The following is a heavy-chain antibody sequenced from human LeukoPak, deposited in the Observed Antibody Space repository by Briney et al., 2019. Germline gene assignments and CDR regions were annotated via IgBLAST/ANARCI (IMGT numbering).Heavy chain of an antibody. CDR1: GFTFTHYG. V-gene: IGHV3-30*18. Sequence: GGSLRLSCAASGFTFTHYGMHWVRQAPGKGLEWVALISYDGGNEYYADSVKGRFTISRDNSKNTLYLQMNSLRVEDTALYYCAKDPSLRTTLPLWGQGTLVTVSS. D-gene: IGHD1-1*01. CDR3: AKDPSLRTTLPL. J-gene: IGHJ4*02. CDR2: ISYDGGNE.